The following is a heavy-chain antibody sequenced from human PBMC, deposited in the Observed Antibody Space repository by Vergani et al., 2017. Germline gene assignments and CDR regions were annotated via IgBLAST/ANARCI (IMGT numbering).Heavy chain of an antibody. V-gene: IGHV3-30*18. CDR3: AKERLPYQLLCIWFDP. Sequence: QVQLEESGGGVVKPGRSLRLSCAASGFTFSSYGMHWVRQAPGKGLEWVAVISYDGSNKYYADSVKGRFTISRDHSKNTPYLQRNSLGAEDTAVYYCAKERLPYQLLCIWFDPWDQGTLVTVSS. CDR2: ISYDGSNK. CDR1: GFTFSSYG. D-gene: IGHD2-2*01. J-gene: IGHJ5*02.